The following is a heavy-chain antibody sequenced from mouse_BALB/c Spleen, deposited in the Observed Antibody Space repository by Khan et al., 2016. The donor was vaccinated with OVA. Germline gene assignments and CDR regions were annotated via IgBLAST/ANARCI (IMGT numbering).Heavy chain of an antibody. V-gene: IGHV5-6*01. CDR2: VSTGGSYT. CDR1: GFTFSTYG. J-gene: IGHJ3*01. D-gene: IGHD1-1*01. CDR3: TRLAYYYDSEGFAY. Sequence: EVMLVESGGDLVKPGGSLKLSCAASGFTFSTYGMSWVRQAPDKRLEWVATVSTGGSYTYYPDSVKGRFTISRDNAKNTLYLQMSGLRSEDTAMVYCTRLAYYYDSEGFAYWGQGTLVTVSA.